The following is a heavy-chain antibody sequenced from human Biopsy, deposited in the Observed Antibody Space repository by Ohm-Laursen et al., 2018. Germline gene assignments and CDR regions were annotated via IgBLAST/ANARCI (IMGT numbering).Heavy chain of an antibody. D-gene: IGHD4-17*01. Sequence: SLRLSCTASGFTFNSYAMTWVRQAPGKGLEWVSVIYTSGGSTHYAVSVKGRFTISLDKSKNTLNLLMNSLIAKDTADYYFAKPADSYGSEFYFDYWGQGTLVTVSS. CDR3: AKPADSYGSEFYFDY. V-gene: IGHV3-23*01. J-gene: IGHJ4*02. CDR1: GFTFNSYA. CDR2: IYTSGGST.